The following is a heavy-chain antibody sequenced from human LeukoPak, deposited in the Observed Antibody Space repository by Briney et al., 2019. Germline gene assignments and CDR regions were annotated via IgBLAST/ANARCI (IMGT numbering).Heavy chain of an antibody. Sequence: GGSLRLSCAASEFSVGSNYMTWVRQAPGKGLEWVSLIYSGGSTYYADSVKGRFTISRDNSKNTLYLQMNSLRVEDTAVYYCVKFYSGSYPQLEYWGQGTLVTVSS. CDR1: EFSVGSNY. CDR2: IYSGGST. CDR3: VKFYSGSYPQLEY. D-gene: IGHD3-10*01. V-gene: IGHV3-66*01. J-gene: IGHJ4*02.